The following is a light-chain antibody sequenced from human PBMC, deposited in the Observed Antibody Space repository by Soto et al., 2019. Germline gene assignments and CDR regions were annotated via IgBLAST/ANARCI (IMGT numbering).Light chain of an antibody. J-gene: IGLJ1*01. CDR1: DSNIGSNS. CDR3: AAWDDSLNGYV. CDR2: YNN. V-gene: IGLV1-44*01. Sequence: QSVLTQPPSASGTAGQVVTISCSGGDSNIGSNSVYWYQHLPRMAPKLLIYYNNQRPSGVPDRFSGSRSGTSASLAISGLQSEDEADYYCAAWDDSLNGYVFRTGTKSPS.